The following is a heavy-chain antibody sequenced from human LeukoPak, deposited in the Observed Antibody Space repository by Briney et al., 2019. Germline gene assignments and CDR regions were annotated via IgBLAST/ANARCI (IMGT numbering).Heavy chain of an antibody. CDR1: GFIFSNYG. CDR2: ISHDGSEK. CDR3: AKGVYGSRSTSLADV. Sequence: GGSLRLSCATSGFIFSNYGMHWVRQAPGKGLEWAAVISHDGSEKYYADPVKGRFTISRDNSKNTLYLQMNSLRVEDTAVYYCAKGVYGSRSTSLADVWGQGTLVTVSS. J-gene: IGHJ4*02. D-gene: IGHD3-10*01. V-gene: IGHV3-30*18.